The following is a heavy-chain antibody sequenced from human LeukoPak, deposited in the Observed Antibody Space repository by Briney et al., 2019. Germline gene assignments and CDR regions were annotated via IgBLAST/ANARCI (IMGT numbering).Heavy chain of an antibody. CDR1: GYTFTSYG. CDR2: ISAYNGNT. J-gene: IGHJ4*02. V-gene: IGHV1-18*01. CDR3: AREARYMVRGVMGY. Sequence: GASVKVSCKASGYTFTSYGISWVRQAPGQGLEWMGWISAYNGNTNYAQKLQGRVTITTDTSTSTAYMELRSLRSDDTAVYYCAREARYMVRGVMGYWGQGTLVTVSS. D-gene: IGHD3-10*01.